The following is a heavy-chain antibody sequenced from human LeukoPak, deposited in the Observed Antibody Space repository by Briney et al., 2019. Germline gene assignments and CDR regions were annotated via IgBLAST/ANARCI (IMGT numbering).Heavy chain of an antibody. Sequence: GRSLRLSCAASGFTFDVYAMHWVRQAPGKGLEWVSGISWNSGNIGYADSVKGRFTISRDNAKNSLYLQMNSLRAEETALYYCAKGAAAGMFDWFDPWGQGTLVTVSS. CDR1: GFTFDVYA. D-gene: IGHD6-13*01. CDR2: ISWNSGNI. CDR3: AKGAAAGMFDWFDP. V-gene: IGHV3-9*01. J-gene: IGHJ5*02.